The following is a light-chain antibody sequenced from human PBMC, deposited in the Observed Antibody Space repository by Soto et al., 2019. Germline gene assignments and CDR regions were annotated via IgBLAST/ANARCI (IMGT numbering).Light chain of an antibody. J-gene: IGLJ3*02. CDR2: DVS. V-gene: IGLV2-14*01. CDR3: SSYTSSSTLWV. CDR1: NSDVGGYNY. Sequence: QSALTQPASVSGSPGQSITISCTGTNSDVGGYNYVSWYQQHPGKAPKLMIYDVSNRPSGVSKRFSGSKSGNTASLTISGLQAEDEADYYCSSYTSSSTLWVFGGGTKLTVL.